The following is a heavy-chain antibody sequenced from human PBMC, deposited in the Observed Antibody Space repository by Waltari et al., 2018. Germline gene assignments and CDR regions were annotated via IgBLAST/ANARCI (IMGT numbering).Heavy chain of an antibody. CDR3: ARGGAGRYDY. Sequence: QLQLQESGPGLVKPSETLSLTCTVSGGSIRSSSYYCGWIRQPPGKGLEWIGSIYYSGSTYYNPSLKSRVTISVDTSKNQFSLKLSSVTAADTAVYYCARGGAGRYDYWGQGTLVTVSS. CDR1: GGSIRSSSYY. V-gene: IGHV4-39*07. D-gene: IGHD6-19*01. J-gene: IGHJ4*02. CDR2: IYYSGST.